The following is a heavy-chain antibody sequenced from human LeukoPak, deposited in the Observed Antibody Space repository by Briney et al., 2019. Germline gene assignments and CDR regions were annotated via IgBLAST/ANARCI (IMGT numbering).Heavy chain of an antibody. J-gene: IGHJ4*02. CDR2: IYAGGST. Sequence: GGSLRLSCAVSGFRVTNDYMNWVRQAPGKGLEWVSIIYAGGSTYYADSVKGRFTISRDNSKNTLYLQMNSLRAEDTAVYYCAKDSLLWFGELFPESDYWGQGTLVTVSS. CDR3: AKDSLLWFGELFPESDY. V-gene: IGHV3-53*01. CDR1: GFRVTNDY. D-gene: IGHD3-10*01.